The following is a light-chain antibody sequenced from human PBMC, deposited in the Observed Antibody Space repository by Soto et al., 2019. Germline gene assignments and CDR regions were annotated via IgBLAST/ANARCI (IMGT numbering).Light chain of an antibody. CDR1: SSDVGGYNY. CDR2: EVS. J-gene: IGLJ2*01. CDR3: SSYTSSNTVL. V-gene: IGLV2-14*01. Sequence: QSALTQPASVSGSPGQSITLSCTGTSSDVGGYNYVSWYQQHPGKAPKLMIYEVSNRPSGVSNRFSGSKSSNTASLTISGLQAEDEADYYCSSYTSSNTVLFGEGTKLTVL.